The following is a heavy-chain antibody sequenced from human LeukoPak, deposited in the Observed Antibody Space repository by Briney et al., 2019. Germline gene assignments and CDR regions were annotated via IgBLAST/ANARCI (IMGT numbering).Heavy chain of an antibody. CDR3: AKEGGYASSWI. CDR2: VSSSRSNT. D-gene: IGHD6-13*01. V-gene: IGHV3-23*01. Sequence: QSGGSLRLSCAASGFTFSVSVMNWVRQAPGKGLEWVSGVSSSRSNTYYAESVKGRFTISRDNHKNTVHLQMNSLRVENTAMYYCAKEGGYASSWIWGQGILVTVSS. CDR1: GFTFSVSV. J-gene: IGHJ4*02.